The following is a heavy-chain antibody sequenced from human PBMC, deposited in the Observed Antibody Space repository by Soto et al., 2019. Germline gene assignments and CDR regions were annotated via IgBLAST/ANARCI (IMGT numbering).Heavy chain of an antibody. D-gene: IGHD1-1*01. J-gene: IGHJ6*02. V-gene: IGHV4-61*01. CDR3: ATHVQLERATIRYYYYGMDV. Sequence: QVQLQESGPGLVKPSETLSLTCTVSGGSVSSGSYYWSWIRQPPGKGLEWIGYIYYSGSTNYNPSLKSRVTISVDTSKNQFSLKLSSVTAADTAVYYCATHVQLERATIRYYYYGMDVWGQGTTVTVSS. CDR2: IYYSGST. CDR1: GGSVSSGSYY.